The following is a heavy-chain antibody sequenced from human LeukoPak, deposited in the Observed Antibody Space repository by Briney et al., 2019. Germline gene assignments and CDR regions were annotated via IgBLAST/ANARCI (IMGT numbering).Heavy chain of an antibody. D-gene: IGHD2-2*01. CDR3: ARRAKKVPAAYGMDV. Sequence: GSVKVSCKASGYTFTSYGISWVRQSPGQGLEWMGWISAYNGNTNYAQKLQGRVTMTTDTSTSTAYMELRSLRSDDTAVYYCARRAKKVPAAYGMDVWGQGTTVTVSS. J-gene: IGHJ6*02. CDR1: GYTFTSYG. CDR2: ISAYNGNT. V-gene: IGHV1-18*01.